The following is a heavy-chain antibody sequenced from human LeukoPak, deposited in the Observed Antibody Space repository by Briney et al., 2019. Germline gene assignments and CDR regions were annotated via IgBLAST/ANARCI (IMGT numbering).Heavy chain of an antibody. V-gene: IGHV3-30*02. CDR3: ASTQAFTGYSSGWYGRAFDY. CDR2: IRYDINTK. CDR1: GFTFSSCG. D-gene: IGHD6-19*01. J-gene: IGHJ4*02. Sequence: GGSLRLSCAASGFTFSSCGMHWVRQAPGKGLEWVAFIRYDINTKSYAESVRGRFTISRDNSNNTLYLEMNSLRPEDTAVYYCASTQAFTGYSSGWYGRAFDYWGQGTLVTVSS.